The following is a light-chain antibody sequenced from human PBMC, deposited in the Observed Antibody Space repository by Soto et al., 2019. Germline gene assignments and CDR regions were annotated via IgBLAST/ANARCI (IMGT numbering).Light chain of an antibody. J-gene: IGKJ1*01. Sequence: EIVMTQSPATLSVSPGERATLSCRASQGVSSSLAWYQQTAGQAPRLLIYDASTRATGIPARFSGSGSGTEFTLTISSLQSEDFAMYYCQQYNNWPRTFGQGTRVEI. CDR1: QGVSSS. CDR2: DAS. V-gene: IGKV3-15*01. CDR3: QQYNNWPRT.